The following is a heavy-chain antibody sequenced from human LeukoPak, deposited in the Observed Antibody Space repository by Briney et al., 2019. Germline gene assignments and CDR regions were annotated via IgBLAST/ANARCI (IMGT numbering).Heavy chain of an antibody. CDR2: INPNSGGT. D-gene: IGHD2-8*01. J-gene: IGHJ4*02. V-gene: IGHV1-2*02. CDR3: ARDPPGVRYGRPIFDF. Sequence: ASVKVSCKASGYTFTDYYMHWVRQAPGQGLEWMGWINPNSGGTNYAQTFQGRVTMTRDKSISTAYMELYSLRSDDTAVYYCARDPPGVRYGRPIFDFWGQGTLVTVSS. CDR1: GYTFTDYY.